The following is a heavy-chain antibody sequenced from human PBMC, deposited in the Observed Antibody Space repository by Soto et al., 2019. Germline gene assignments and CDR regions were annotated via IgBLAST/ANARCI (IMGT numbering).Heavy chain of an antibody. V-gene: IGHV3-30-3*01. D-gene: IGHD6-13*01. CDR2: ISYDGSNK. J-gene: IGHJ5*02. CDR1: GFPISSYA. CDR3: ARDTPALPAAAGKPIGWFDP. Sequence: GGSLRLSCAAYGFPISSYAMHLVRQAPGKGLEWVAVISYDGSNKYYADSVKGRFTISRDNSKNTLYLQMNSLRAEDTAVYYCARDTPALPAAAGKPIGWFDPWGQGTLVTVSS.